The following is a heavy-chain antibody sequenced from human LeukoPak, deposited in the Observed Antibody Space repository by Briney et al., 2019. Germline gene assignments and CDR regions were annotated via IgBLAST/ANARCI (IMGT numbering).Heavy chain of an antibody. CDR2: IFYSGST. CDR3: ARDLGGDCYFDY. J-gene: IGHJ4*02. CDR1: SGSISTSNYY. V-gene: IGHV4-39*07. D-gene: IGHD2-21*02. Sequence: SETLSLTCTVSSGSISTSNYYWGWVRQPPGKALEWIGNIFYSGSTYYSPSLKSRVTISVDTSKNQFSLKLSSVTAADTAVYYCARDLGGDCYFDYWGQGTLVTVSS.